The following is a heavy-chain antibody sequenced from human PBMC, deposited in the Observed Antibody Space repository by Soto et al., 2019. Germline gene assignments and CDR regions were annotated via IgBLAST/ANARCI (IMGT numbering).Heavy chain of an antibody. CDR1: GFSLSTSGVG. CDR2: IYWDDDK. D-gene: IGHD3-22*01. Sequence: QITLKESGPTLVKPTQTLTLTCTFSGFSLSTSGVGVGWIRQPPGKALEWLALIYWDDDKRYSPSLKSRLTITKDTSXPXVXLXVTNIDPVDTATYYCAHRGYYYDSSGYYSAAEYFQHWGQGTLVTVSS. V-gene: IGHV2-5*02. CDR3: AHRGYYYDSSGYYSAAEYFQH. J-gene: IGHJ1*01.